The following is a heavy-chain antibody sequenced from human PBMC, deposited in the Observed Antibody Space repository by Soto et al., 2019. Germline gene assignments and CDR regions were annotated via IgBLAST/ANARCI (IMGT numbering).Heavy chain of an antibody. V-gene: IGHV4-59*12. CDR2: IYGSGST. CDR1: GGSITGYY. J-gene: IGHJ4*02. CDR3: ARASLAEGPEAY. Sequence: LSLTCSVSGGSITGYYWNWIRQPPGKGLEWVGHIYGSGSTNYNPSLQSRVTISVDTSKIQFSLNLTSVTAADTAVYYCARASLAEGPEAYWGQGILVTVSS. D-gene: IGHD6-19*01.